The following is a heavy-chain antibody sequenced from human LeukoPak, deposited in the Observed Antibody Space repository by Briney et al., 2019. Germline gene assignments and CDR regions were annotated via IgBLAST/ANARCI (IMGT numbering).Heavy chain of an antibody. J-gene: IGHJ4*02. CDR1: GVTFSSDA. V-gene: IGHV1-69*05. CDR2: IIPIFGTA. CDR3: VLSSPYCSSTSWSHDY. D-gene: IGHD2-2*01. Sequence: SVNVSFKASGVTFSSDAISWVRQAPGQGLEWRGGIIPIFGTAKYAQKFQGRVTITTDESRSTAYMELSSLRSEDTAVYYCVLSSPYCSSTSWSHDYWGQGTLVSVCS.